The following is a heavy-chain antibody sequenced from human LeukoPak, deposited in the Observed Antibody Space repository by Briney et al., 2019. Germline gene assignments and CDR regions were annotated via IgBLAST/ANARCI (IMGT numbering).Heavy chain of an antibody. V-gene: IGHV4-34*01. Sequence: PSETLSLTCAVYGGSFSGYYWSWIRQPPGKGLEWIGEINHSGSTNCNPSLKSRVTISVDTSKNQFSLKLSSVTAADTAVYYCARGVKTPPRYYDFWSPRMDVWGQGTTVTVSS. CDR2: INHSGST. CDR1: GGSFSGYY. J-gene: IGHJ6*02. D-gene: IGHD3-3*01. CDR3: ARGVKTPPRYYDFWSPRMDV.